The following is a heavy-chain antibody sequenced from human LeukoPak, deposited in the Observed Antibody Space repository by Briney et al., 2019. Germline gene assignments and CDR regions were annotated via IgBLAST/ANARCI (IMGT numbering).Heavy chain of an antibody. CDR2: ICYSGST. V-gene: IGHV4-39*01. CDR1: GGSISSSSYY. Sequence: SETLSLTCTVSGGSISSSSYYWGCLRQPPGKGLEWIMSICYSGSTYYNPSLKRRVTISVDTSKNQFSLKLSSVTAADTGVYYCASDLGELSLVDYWGQGTLVTVSS. CDR3: ASDLGELSLVDY. J-gene: IGHJ4*02. D-gene: IGHD3-16*02.